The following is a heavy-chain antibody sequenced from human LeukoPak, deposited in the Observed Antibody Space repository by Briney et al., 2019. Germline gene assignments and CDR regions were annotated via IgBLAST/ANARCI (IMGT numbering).Heavy chain of an antibody. CDR1: GYTFTSYD. J-gene: IGHJ4*02. D-gene: IGHD5-12*01. CDR2: MNPNSGNT. CDR3: AVDFVGTINVFDY. Sequence: ASVKVSCKASGYTFTSYDINWVRQASGQGLEWMGWMNPNSGNTGYARKFQGRVTMTWSTSISTAYMELSSLTSEDTAVYYCAVDFVGTINVFDYWGQGTLVTVSS. V-gene: IGHV1-8*01.